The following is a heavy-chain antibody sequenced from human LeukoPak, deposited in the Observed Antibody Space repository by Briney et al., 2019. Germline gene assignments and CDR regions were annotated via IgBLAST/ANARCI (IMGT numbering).Heavy chain of an antibody. CDR1: GFSFSSYA. D-gene: IGHD4-17*01. CDR2: MSSSDDGR. CDR3: AKAYGAFDY. V-gene: IGHV3-23*01. J-gene: IGHJ4*02. Sequence: GGSLRLSCATSGFSFSSYAMSWVRQAPGKGLEWVSAMSSSDDGRYYAASVRGRFTISRDTSRSTLNLQMNSLRAEDAAVYYCAKAYGAFDYWGQGTLVTVSS.